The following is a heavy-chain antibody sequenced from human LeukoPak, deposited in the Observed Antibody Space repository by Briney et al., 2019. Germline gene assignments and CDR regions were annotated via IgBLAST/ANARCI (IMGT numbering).Heavy chain of an antibody. J-gene: IGHJ4*02. V-gene: IGHV3-21*01. CDR2: TSDSSSYI. Sequence: GGSLRLSCAASGFTFSSYSMNWVRQAPGKGLEWVSSTSDSSSYIYYADSVKGRFTISRDNAKNSLYLQMNSLRAEDTAVYYCARELIQLWLGLDYWGQGTLVTVSS. CDR3: ARELIQLWLGLDY. D-gene: IGHD5-18*01. CDR1: GFTFSSYS.